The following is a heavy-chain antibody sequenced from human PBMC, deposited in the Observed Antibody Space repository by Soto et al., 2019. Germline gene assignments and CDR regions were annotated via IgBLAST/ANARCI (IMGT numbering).Heavy chain of an antibody. CDR1: GYTFTSYG. J-gene: IGHJ4*02. D-gene: IGHD5-12*01. CDR3: ARGGTNIVATKRFFDY. CDR2: ISAYNGNT. V-gene: IGHV1-18*01. Sequence: QVQLVQSGAEVKKPGASVKFSCKASGYTFTSYGISWVRQAPGQGLEWLGWISAYNGNTNYAQTLQGRVTMTTDTSTSTADMELRSLRSDDTAGYYCARGGTNIVATKRFFDYWGQGTLVTVSS.